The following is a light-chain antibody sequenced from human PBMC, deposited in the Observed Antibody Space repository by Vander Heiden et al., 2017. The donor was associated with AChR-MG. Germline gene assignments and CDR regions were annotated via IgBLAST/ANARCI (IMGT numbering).Light chain of an antibody. V-gene: IGKV1-16*02. J-gene: IGKJ2*01. CDR1: QDIGNF. CDR2: AAS. CDR3: QQYNSYPHT. Sequence: DIQMTQSPSALSASVGDTVTITCRASQDIGNFLAWFQQRPGEAPRSLIFAASTLHSGVPSNFSGSGSGTHFTLTISSLQPEDFASYYCQQYNSYPHTFGQGTKLEIK.